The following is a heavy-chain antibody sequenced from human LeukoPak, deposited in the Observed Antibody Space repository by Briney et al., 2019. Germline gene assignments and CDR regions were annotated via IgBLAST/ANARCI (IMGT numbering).Heavy chain of an antibody. D-gene: IGHD1-26*01. J-gene: IGHJ6*03. Sequence: GGSLRLSCAASGFTFDDYGMSWVRQAPGKGLEWVSGINWNGGSTGYADSVKGRFTISRDNAKNSLYLQMNSLRAEDTALYYCAREQVGATAVSYYYYMDAWGKGTTVTVSS. V-gene: IGHV3-20*04. CDR2: INWNGGST. CDR3: AREQVGATAVSYYYYMDA. CDR1: GFTFDDYG.